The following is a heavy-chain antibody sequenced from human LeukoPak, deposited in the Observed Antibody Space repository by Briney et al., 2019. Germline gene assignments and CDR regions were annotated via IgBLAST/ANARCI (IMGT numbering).Heavy chain of an antibody. V-gene: IGHV1-69*13. J-gene: IGHJ4*02. Sequence: ASVKVSCKASGGTFSSYAISWVRQAPGQGLEWMGGIIPIFGTANYAQKFQGRVTITADESTSTAYMELSSLRSEDTAVYYCWGGGWKKPFDYRGQGNLGNVS. D-gene: IGHD2-21*01. CDR1: GGTFSSYA. CDR3: WGGGWKKPFDY. CDR2: IIPIFGTA.